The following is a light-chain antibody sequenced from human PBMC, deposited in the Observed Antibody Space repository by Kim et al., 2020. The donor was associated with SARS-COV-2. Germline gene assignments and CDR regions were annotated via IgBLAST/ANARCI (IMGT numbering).Light chain of an antibody. J-gene: IGKJ1*01. CDR2: KAS. Sequence: ASVGDRVTITCRANQYITRRLAWYQQKPGKAPKVLISKASTLESGVPSTFSGSGSGTDFTLTISSLQPDDFGTYYCQQYDTYPWTFGQGTKVDIK. CDR1: QYITRR. V-gene: IGKV1-5*03. CDR3: QQYDTYPWT.